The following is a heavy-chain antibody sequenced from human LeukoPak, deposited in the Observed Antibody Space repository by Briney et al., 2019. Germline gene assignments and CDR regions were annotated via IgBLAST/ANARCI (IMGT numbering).Heavy chain of an antibody. Sequence: SETLSLTCTVSGGSINSGDYFWSWTRQHPGKGPGWIGYIYYSGSNFHNPSLNGRVSISLDTSKNQFSLHLPSVTAADTAVYYCERGVVVVTNGMNFFDYWGQGIKVTVSS. V-gene: IGHV4-31*03. J-gene: IGHJ4*02. CDR3: ERGVVVVTNGMNFFDY. CDR1: GGSINSGDYF. D-gene: IGHD2-21*02. CDR2: IYYSGSN.